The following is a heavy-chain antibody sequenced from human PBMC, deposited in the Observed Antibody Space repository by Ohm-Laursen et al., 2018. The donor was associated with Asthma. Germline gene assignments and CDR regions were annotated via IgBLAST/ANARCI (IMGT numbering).Heavy chain of an antibody. CDR2: ISYDGSNK. Sequence: SLRLSCTASGFTFSSYGMHWVRQAPGKGLEWVAVISYDGSNKYYADSVKGRFTISRDNSKNTLYLQMNSLRAEDTAVYYCAKDLLAVAGNAAFDIWGQGTMVTVSS. CDR1: GFTFSSYG. J-gene: IGHJ3*02. V-gene: IGHV3-30*18. D-gene: IGHD6-19*01. CDR3: AKDLLAVAGNAAFDI.